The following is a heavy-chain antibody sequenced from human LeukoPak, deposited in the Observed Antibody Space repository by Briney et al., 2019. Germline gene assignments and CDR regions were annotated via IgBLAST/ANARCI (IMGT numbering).Heavy chain of an antibody. CDR3: VGSSGWLFDY. D-gene: IGHD6-19*01. V-gene: IGHV3-7*01. J-gene: IGHJ4*02. Sequence: GGSLRLSCAASGFTFSSYGMNWVRQAPGKGLEWVANIKEDGSRINYVDSVKGRFTISRDNAKNSVYLQMDNLRAEGTAVYYCVGSSGWLFDYWGQGILVAVSS. CDR2: IKEDGSRI. CDR1: GFTFSSYG.